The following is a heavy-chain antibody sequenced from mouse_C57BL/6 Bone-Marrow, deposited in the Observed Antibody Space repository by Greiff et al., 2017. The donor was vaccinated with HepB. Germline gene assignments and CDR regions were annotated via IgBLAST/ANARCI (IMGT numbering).Heavy chain of an antibody. CDR3: AREGLREDWYFDV. J-gene: IGHJ1*03. Sequence: QVQLQQPGAELVKPGASVKLSCKASGYTFTSYWMQWVKQRPGQGLEWIGNINPSNGGTNYNEKFKSKATLTVDKSSSTAYMQLSSLTSEDSAVYYCAREGLREDWYFDVWGTGTTVTVSS. CDR1: GYTFTSYW. D-gene: IGHD2-4*01. V-gene: IGHV1-53*01. CDR2: INPSNGGT.